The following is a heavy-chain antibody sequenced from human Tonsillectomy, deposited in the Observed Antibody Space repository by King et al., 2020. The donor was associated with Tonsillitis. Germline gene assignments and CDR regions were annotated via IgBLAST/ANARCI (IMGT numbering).Heavy chain of an antibody. CDR3: ARAYYDILTIDAFDI. CDR2: IWYDGSNK. V-gene: IGHV3-33*08. Sequence: VQLVESGGGVVQPGRSLRLSCAASGFTFSSYGMHWVRQAPGKGLEWVAVIWYDGSNKYYADSVKGRFTISRDNSKNTLYLQMNSLRAEDTAVYYCARAYYDILTIDAFDIWGQGTMVTVFS. CDR1: GFTFSSYG. D-gene: IGHD3-9*01. J-gene: IGHJ3*02.